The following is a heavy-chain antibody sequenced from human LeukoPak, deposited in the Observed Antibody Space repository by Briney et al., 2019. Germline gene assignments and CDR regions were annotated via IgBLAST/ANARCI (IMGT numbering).Heavy chain of an antibody. CDR1: GFAFSDYY. J-gene: IGHJ6*04. V-gene: IGHV3-11*06. CDR2: ISSSSSYT. D-gene: IGHD3-10*01. CDR3: AREVRSYGMDV. Sequence: GRSLRLSCAASGFAFSDYYMSWIRQAPGKGLEGVSYISSSSSYTNYADSVKGRFTISRDNAKNSLYLQMNTLRAEDTAVYYCAREVRSYGMDVWGKGTTVTVSS.